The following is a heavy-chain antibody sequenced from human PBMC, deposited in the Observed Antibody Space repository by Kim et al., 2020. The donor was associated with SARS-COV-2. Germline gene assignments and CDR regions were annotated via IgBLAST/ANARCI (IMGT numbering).Heavy chain of an antibody. D-gene: IGHD2-15*01. CDR3: ARGWGTGCSGGSCYSKFDY. CDR1: GGTFSSYA. CDR2: IIPIFGTA. J-gene: IGHJ4*02. V-gene: IGHV1-69*13. Sequence: SVKVSCKASGGTFSSYAISWVRQAPGQGLEWMGGIIPIFGTANYAQKFQGRVTITADESTSTAYMELSSLRSEDTAVYYCARGWGTGCSGGSCYSKFDYWGQGTLVTVSS.